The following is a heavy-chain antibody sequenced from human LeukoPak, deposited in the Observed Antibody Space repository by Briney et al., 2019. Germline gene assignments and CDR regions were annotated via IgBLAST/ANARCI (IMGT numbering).Heavy chain of an antibody. CDR3: AKAVASGSSNFDY. D-gene: IGHD1-26*01. CDR1: GFTFSSYA. V-gene: IGHV3-23*01. CDR2: ISGSGGST. Sequence: GGSLRLSCAASGFTFSSYAMSWVRQAPGKGLEWVSAISGSGGSTYYADSVKGRFTISRDNSKNTLYLQMNSRRAEDTAVYYCAKAVASGSSNFDYWGQGTLVTVSS. J-gene: IGHJ4*02.